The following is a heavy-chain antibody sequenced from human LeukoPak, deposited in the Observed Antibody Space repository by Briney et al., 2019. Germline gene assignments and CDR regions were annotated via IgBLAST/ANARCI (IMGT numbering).Heavy chain of an antibody. J-gene: IGHJ4*02. CDR2: IYHSGRT. Sequence: SETLSLTCTVSGGSISSYYWSWIRQPPGKGLEWIGYIYHSGRTNYNPSLKSRVTVSVDTSKNQFSLEMTSVTAADTAVYYCARQVNDDYFDYWARECWSPSPQ. V-gene: IGHV4-59*08. CDR3: ARQVNDDYFDY. CDR1: GGSISSYY. D-gene: IGHD5/OR15-5a*01.